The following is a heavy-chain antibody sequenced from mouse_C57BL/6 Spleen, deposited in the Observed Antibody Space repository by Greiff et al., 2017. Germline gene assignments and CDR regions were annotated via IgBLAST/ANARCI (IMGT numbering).Heavy chain of an antibody. J-gene: IGHJ2*01. CDR1: GYTFTSYW. V-gene: IGHV1-50*01. D-gene: IGHD2-5*01. Sequence: VQLQQPGAELVKPGASVKLSCKASGYTFTSYWMQWVKQRPGQGLEWIGEFDPSDSYTNYNQQFKGKATLTVDTSSSTAYMQLSSLTSGDSAVYYCARSYYSNPDYWGQGTTHTVYS. CDR2: FDPSDSYT. CDR3: ARSYYSNPDY.